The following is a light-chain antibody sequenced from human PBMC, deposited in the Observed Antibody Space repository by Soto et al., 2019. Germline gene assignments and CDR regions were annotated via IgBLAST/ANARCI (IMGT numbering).Light chain of an antibody. V-gene: IGLV1-47*01. Sequence: QSVLTQPPSASGTPGQRVTISCSGSSSNIGSNYVYWYQQLPGTAPKLLIYRNNQRPSGVPDRFSGSKSGTSASLAISGLRSEDEAYYYCAACDDSLSGPVFGGGTQLTVL. J-gene: IGLJ2*01. CDR2: RNN. CDR1: SSNIGSNY. CDR3: AACDDSLSGPV.